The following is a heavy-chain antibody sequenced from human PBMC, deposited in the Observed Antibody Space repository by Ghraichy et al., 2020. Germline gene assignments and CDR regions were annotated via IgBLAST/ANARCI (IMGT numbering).Heavy chain of an antibody. J-gene: IGHJ6*02. CDR2: IKSKTDGGTT. V-gene: IGHV3-15*01. Sequence: GVLRLSCAASGFTFSNAWMSWVRQAPGKGLEWVGRIKSKTDGGTTDYAAPVKGRFTISRDDSKNTLYLQMNSLKTEDTAVYYCTTGDIVVVPAAFSGDYYYGMDVWGQGTTVTVSS. D-gene: IGHD2-2*01. CDR3: TTGDIVVVPAAFSGDYYYGMDV. CDR1: GFTFSNAW.